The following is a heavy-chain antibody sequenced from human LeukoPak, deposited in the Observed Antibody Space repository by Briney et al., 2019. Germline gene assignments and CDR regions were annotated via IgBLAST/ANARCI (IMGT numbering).Heavy chain of an antibody. J-gene: IGHJ4*02. CDR3: ARRTADYGDYGIDY. CDR1: GYTFTSYG. Sequence: GASVKVSCKASGYTFTSYGISWVRQAPGQGLEWMGWISAYNGNTNYAQKLQGRVTMTTDTSTSTAYMELSRLRSDDTAVYYCARRTADYGDYGIDYWGQGTLVTVSS. V-gene: IGHV1-18*01. CDR2: ISAYNGNT. D-gene: IGHD4-17*01.